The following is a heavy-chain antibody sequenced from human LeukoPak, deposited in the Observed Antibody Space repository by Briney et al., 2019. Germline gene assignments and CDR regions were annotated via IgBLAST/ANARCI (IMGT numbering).Heavy chain of an antibody. CDR2: TKSDGGST. CDR3: ARGGETSNWYPGYFDY. D-gene: IGHD6-13*01. CDR1: GFTFSNYW. J-gene: IGHJ4*02. Sequence: GGSLRLSCAASGFTFSNYWMHWVRQAPGKGQVWVSRTKSDGGSTIFADSVQGRVTIARDNGKNTLYLQMNSLRAEDTAVYYCARGGETSNWYPGYFDYWGQGALVTVSS. V-gene: IGHV3-74*01.